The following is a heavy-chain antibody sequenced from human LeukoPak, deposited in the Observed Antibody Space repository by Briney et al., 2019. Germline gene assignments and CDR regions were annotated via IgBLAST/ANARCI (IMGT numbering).Heavy chain of an antibody. CDR3: ARASVTYYYYYYMDV. CDR2: INHSRST. CDR1: GGSLSDYY. Sequence: SETLSLTCAVYGGSLSDYYWSWIRQPPGKGLEWIGEINHSRSTNYNPSLKSRVTISVDTSKNQFSLKVTSVTAADTAVYYCARASVTYYYYYYMDVWGKGTTVTVSS. J-gene: IGHJ6*03. V-gene: IGHV4-34*01. D-gene: IGHD4-11*01.